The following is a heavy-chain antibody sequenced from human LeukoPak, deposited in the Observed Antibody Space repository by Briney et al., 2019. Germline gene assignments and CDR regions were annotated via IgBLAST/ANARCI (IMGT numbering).Heavy chain of an antibody. J-gene: IGHJ4*02. D-gene: IGHD1-26*01. CDR2: ISWNSGSI. CDR1: GFTFDDYA. V-gene: IGHV3-9*01. Sequence: GGSLRLSCAASGFTFDDYAMHWVRQAPGKGLEWVSGISWNSGSIGYADSVKGRFTISRDNAKNSLYLQMNSLRAEDTALYYCAKDSLLSPQKVGAGEFDYWGQGTLVTVSS. CDR3: AKDSLLSPQKVGAGEFDY.